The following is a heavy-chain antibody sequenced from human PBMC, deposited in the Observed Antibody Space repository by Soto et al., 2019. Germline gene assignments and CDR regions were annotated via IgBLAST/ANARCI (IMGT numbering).Heavy chain of an antibody. J-gene: IGHJ4*02. CDR2: VANSGTT. CDR1: GDSVGSRTSY. CDR3: ERQRTTVVTQAYFDH. Sequence: PSETLSLTCTVSGDSVGSRTSYWSWIRQPPGKGLEWIGYVANSGTTNYNPSLKSRVTLSLDTSNNQFSLKLSSVTATDTAVYYCERQRTTVVTQAYFDHWGQGALVTVSS. V-gene: IGHV4-61*01. D-gene: IGHD2-21*02.